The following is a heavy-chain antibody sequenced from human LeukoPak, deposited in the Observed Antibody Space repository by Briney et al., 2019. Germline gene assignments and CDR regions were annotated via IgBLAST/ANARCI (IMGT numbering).Heavy chain of an antibody. CDR1: GGSISSSSYY. D-gene: IGHD6-13*01. Sequence: SETLSLTCTVSGGSISSSSYYWGWIRQPPGKGLEWIGSIYYSGSTYYNPSLKSRVTISVDTSKNQFSLKLSSVTAADTAVYYCARDQIAAAGTFTWGQGTLVTVSS. CDR3: ARDQIAAAGTFT. V-gene: IGHV4-39*07. CDR2: IYYSGST. J-gene: IGHJ5*02.